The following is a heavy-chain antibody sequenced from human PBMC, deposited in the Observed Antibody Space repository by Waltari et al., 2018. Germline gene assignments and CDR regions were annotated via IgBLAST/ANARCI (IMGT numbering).Heavy chain of an antibody. V-gene: IGHV1-8*03. CDR1: GYTFTSYD. Sequence: QVQLVQSGAEVKKPGASVKVSCKASGYTFTSYDINWVRQATGQGLEWMGWMNPNSGNTGYAQKFQGRFTITRNTSISTAYMELSSLRSEDTAVYYCARNPESGYVWGSYRRDAFDIWGQGTMVTVSS. CDR3: ARNPESGYVWGSYRRDAFDI. D-gene: IGHD3-16*02. J-gene: IGHJ3*02. CDR2: MNPNSGNT.